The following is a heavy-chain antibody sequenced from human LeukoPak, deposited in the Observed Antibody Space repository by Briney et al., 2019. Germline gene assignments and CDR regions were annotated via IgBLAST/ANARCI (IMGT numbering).Heavy chain of an antibody. Sequence: ASVKVSCKASGYTFTGYYMYWVRQAPGQGLEWMGWINPNSGGTNYAQKFQGRVTMTRDTSITTAYMELSSLRSDDTAVYCCARGVGGSSSYYNYYMDVWGKGTTVTVSS. CDR3: ARGVGGSSSYYNYYMDV. CDR1: GYTFTGYY. CDR2: INPNSGGT. V-gene: IGHV1-2*02. J-gene: IGHJ6*03. D-gene: IGHD1-26*01.